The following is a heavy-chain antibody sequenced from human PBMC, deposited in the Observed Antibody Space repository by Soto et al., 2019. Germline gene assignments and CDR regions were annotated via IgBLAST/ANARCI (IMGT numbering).Heavy chain of an antibody. CDR2: ISGSGGST. D-gene: IGHD2-2*01. CDR1: GFTFSSYA. V-gene: IGHV3-23*01. J-gene: IGHJ6*02. Sequence: GGSLRLSCAASGFTFSSYAMSWVRQAPGKGLEWVSAISGSGGSTYYADSVKGRFTISRDNSKNTLYLQMNGLRAEDTAVYYCAKDRVSSTYYYYGMDVWGQGTTVTVSS. CDR3: AKDRVSSTYYYYGMDV.